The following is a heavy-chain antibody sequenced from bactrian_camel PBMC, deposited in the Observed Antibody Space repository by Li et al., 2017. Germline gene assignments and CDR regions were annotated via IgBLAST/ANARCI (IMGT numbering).Heavy chain of an antibody. J-gene: IGHJ4*01. V-gene: IGHV3S1*01. CDR1: GLTYSPYY. D-gene: IGHD6*01. Sequence: HVQLVESGGGSVQAGGSLKLSCAASGLTYSPYYMGWFRQAPGKEREGVATISPGGGRTQYADSVKGRFTISQDNAKNTVYLQMNSLRTEDTGTYYCAKSLASALNGTGRSPGTQVTVS. CDR2: ISPGGGRT.